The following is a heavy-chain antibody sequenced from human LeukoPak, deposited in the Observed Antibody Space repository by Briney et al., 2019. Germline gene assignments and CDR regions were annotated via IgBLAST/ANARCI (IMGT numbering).Heavy chain of an antibody. Sequence: SETLPLTCTVSGYSISSGYYWGWIRQPPGKGLEWIGSIYHSGSTYYNPSLKSRVTISVDTSKNQFSLKLTSVTAADTAVYFCARGGYYGSGNDFRFDPWGQGTLVTVSS. CDR3: ARGGYYGSGNDFRFDP. J-gene: IGHJ5*02. V-gene: IGHV4-38-2*02. CDR1: GYSISSGYY. CDR2: IYHSGST. D-gene: IGHD3-10*01.